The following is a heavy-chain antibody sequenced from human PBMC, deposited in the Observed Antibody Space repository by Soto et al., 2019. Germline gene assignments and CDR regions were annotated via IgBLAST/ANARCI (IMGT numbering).Heavy chain of an antibody. CDR1: GFTFSSYA. V-gene: IGHV3-30-3*01. Sequence: QVQLVESGGGVVQPGRSLRLSCAASGFTFSSYAMHWVRQAPGKGLEWVAVISYDGSNKYYADSVKGRFTISRDNSKNTLYLQMTSLRAEDTAVYYCASAEIRTPRMVATDPTDYWGQGTLVTVSS. J-gene: IGHJ4*02. D-gene: IGHD5-12*01. CDR2: ISYDGSNK. CDR3: ASAEIRTPRMVATDPTDY.